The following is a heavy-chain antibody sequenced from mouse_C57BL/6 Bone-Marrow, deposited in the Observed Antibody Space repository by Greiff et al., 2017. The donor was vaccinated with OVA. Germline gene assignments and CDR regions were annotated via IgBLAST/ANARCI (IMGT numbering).Heavy chain of an antibody. CDR1: GYAFSSSW. Sequence: QVQLQQSGPELVKPGASVKISCKASGYAFSSSWMNWVKQRPGKGLEWIGRIYPGDGDTNYNGKFKGKATLTADKSSSTAYMQLSSLTSEDSAVYFCAREGNPYAMDYWGQGTSVTVSS. CDR2: IYPGDGDT. V-gene: IGHV1-82*01. D-gene: IGHD2-1*01. J-gene: IGHJ4*01. CDR3: AREGNPYAMDY.